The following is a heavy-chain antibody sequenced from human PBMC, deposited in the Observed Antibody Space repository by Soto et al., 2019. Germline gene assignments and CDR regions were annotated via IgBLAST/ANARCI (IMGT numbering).Heavy chain of an antibody. CDR3: ARGRGAVAGTFPDY. Sequence: ASVKVSCKASGYTFTGYYMHWVRQAPGQGLEWMGWINPNSGGTNYAQKFQGWVTMTRDTSISTAYMELSRLRSDDTAVYYCARGRGAVAGTFPDYWGQGTLVTVSS. D-gene: IGHD6-19*01. J-gene: IGHJ4*02. CDR1: GYTFTGYY. CDR2: INPNSGGT. V-gene: IGHV1-2*04.